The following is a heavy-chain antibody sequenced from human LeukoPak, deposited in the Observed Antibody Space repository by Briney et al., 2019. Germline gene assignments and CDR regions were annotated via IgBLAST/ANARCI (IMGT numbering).Heavy chain of an antibody. CDR2: IYYSGST. J-gene: IGHJ4*02. D-gene: IGHD3-22*01. CDR3: AREGYDSSAGFDY. Sequence: SETLSLTCTVSGGSISSSSYYWGWIRPPPGKGLEWIGSIYYSGSTYYNPSLKSRVTISVDTSKNQFSLKLSSVTAADTAVYYCAREGYDSSAGFDYWGQGTLVTVSS. CDR1: GGSISSSSYY. V-gene: IGHV4-39*07.